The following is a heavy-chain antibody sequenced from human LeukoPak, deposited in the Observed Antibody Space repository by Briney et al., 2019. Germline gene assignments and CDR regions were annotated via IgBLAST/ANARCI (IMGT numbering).Heavy chain of an antibody. CDR3: ARGPDNGWFDP. J-gene: IGHJ5*02. V-gene: IGHV4-30-2*01. CDR2: IYHSGST. Sequence: SETLSLTCTVSGGSISSGGYYWSWIRQPPGKGLEWIGYIYHSGSTYYNPSLKSRVTISVDRSKNQFSLKLSSVTAADTAVYHCARGPDNGWFDPWGQGTLVTVSS. CDR1: GGSISSGGYY. D-gene: IGHD1-14*01.